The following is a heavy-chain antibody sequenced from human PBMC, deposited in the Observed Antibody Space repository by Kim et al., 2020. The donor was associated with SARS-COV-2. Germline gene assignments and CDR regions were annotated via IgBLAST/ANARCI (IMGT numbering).Heavy chain of an antibody. V-gene: IGHV3-7*03. J-gene: IGHJ4*02. CDR2: IKQDGSEK. D-gene: IGHD6-13*01. CDR1: GFTFSSYW. Sequence: PGGSLRLSCAASGFTFSSYWMSWVRQAPGKGLEWVANIKQDGSEKYYVDSVKGRFTISRDNAKNSLYLKMNSLRAEDTAVYYCARDSDRLAAAGNDYWGQGTLVTVSS. CDR3: ARDSDRLAAAGNDY.